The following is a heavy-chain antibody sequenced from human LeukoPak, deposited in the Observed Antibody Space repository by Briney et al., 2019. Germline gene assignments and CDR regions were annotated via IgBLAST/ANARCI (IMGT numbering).Heavy chain of an antibody. CDR3: ARAGCSSTSCFPYYDFWSGYYTGNPPNAFDI. CDR1: GGSISSYY. J-gene: IGHJ3*02. CDR2: IYYSGST. D-gene: IGHD3-3*01. V-gene: IGHV4-59*01. Sequence: KPSETLSLTCTVSGGSISSYYWSWIRQPPGKGLEWIGYIYYSGSTNYYPSLKSRVTISVDTSKNQFSLKLSSVTAADTAVYYCARAGCSSTSCFPYYDFWSGYYTGNPPNAFDIWGQGTMVTVSS.